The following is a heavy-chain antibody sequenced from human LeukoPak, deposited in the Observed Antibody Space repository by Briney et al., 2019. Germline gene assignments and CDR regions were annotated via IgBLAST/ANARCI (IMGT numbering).Heavy chain of an antibody. CDR2: IYYSGST. J-gene: IGHJ3*02. D-gene: IGHD4-17*01. CDR3: ARDGNFNDYGDGDAFDI. CDR1: GGSISSYY. V-gene: IGHV4-59*01. Sequence: SETLSLTCTVSGGSISSYYWSWIRQPPGKGLEWIGYIYYSGSTNYNPSLKSRVTISVDTSKNQFSLKLSSVTAADTAVYYCARDGNFNDYGDGDAFDIWGQGTMVTVSS.